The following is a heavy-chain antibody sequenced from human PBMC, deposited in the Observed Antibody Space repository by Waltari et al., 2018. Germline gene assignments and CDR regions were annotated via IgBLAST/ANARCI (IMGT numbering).Heavy chain of an antibody. CDR1: GGSISRNYN. J-gene: IGHJ1*01. CDR3: GRIAFGDDGGYFQY. V-gene: IGHV4-39*01. Sequence: QVQLQESGPGLVKPSEPLSLTCTVSGGSISRNYNWGWIRQPPGKGLEWMGNMQYRGSTFYNPSLESRVTISLDTSRNQFSLRLSSVYATDTAVYFCGRIAFGDDGGYFQYWGQGTLVTVSS. CDR2: MQYRGST. D-gene: IGHD4-17*01.